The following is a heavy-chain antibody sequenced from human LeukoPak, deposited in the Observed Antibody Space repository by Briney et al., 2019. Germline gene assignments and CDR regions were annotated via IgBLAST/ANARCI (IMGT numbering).Heavy chain of an antibody. J-gene: IGHJ1*01. Sequence: PSETLSLTCTVSGGSISSYYWSWIRQPPGKGLEWIGSIYYSGITNYNPSLKSRASISVDTSKNQFSLRLSSVTAADTAVYYCARLPSPVQHWGQGTLVTVSS. CDR1: GGSISSYY. CDR3: ARLPSPVQH. CDR2: IYYSGIT. V-gene: IGHV4-59*08.